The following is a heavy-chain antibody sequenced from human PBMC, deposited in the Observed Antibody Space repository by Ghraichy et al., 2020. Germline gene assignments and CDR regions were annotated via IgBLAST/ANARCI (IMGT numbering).Heavy chain of an antibody. Sequence: ASVKVSCKASGYTFTSYEINWVRQATGQGLEWMGWMNPNSGNAGYAQKFQGRVTMTRNTSISTAYMELSSLRSEDTAVYYCARVRLNSGSYPLDNWGQGTLVTVSS. V-gene: IGHV1-8*01. J-gene: IGHJ4*02. CDR3: ARVRLNSGSYPLDN. CDR2: MNPNSGNA. D-gene: IGHD3-10*01. CDR1: GYTFTSYE.